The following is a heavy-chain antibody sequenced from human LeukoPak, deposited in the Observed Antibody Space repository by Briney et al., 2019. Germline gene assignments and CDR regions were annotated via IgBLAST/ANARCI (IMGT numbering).Heavy chain of an antibody. V-gene: IGHV3-23*01. D-gene: IGHD6-19*01. CDR1: GFTFSSYS. J-gene: IGHJ4*02. CDR3: ANSQGWYVY. Sequence: GGSLRLSCAASGFTFSSYSMNWVRQAPGKGLEWVSAISGSGGSTYYADSVKGRFTISRDNSKNTLYLQMNSLRAEDTAVYYCANSQGWYVYWGQGTLVTVSS. CDR2: ISGSGGST.